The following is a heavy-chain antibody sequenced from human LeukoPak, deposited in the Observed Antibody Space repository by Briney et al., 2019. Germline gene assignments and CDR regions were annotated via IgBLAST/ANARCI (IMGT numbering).Heavy chain of an antibody. J-gene: IGHJ4*02. V-gene: IGHV4-39*01. CDR2: IYYSGST. D-gene: IGHD5-24*01. CDR3: ARLVVREMATIDY. CDR1: GGSISSSSYY. Sequence: SETLSLTCTVSGGSISSSSYYWGWIRQPPGKGLEWIGSIYYSGSTSYNPSLKSRVTISVDTSKNQFSLKLSSVTAADTAVYYCARLVVREMATIDYWGQGTLVTVSS.